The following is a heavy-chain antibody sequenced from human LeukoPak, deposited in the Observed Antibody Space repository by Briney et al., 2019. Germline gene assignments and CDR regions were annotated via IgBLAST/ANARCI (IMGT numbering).Heavy chain of an antibody. V-gene: IGHV3-30*02. D-gene: IGHD3-10*01. CDR1: GFTFSSYG. CDR3: ARGKNVLLWFGELLDLCWFDP. Sequence: GGSLRLSCAASGFTFSSYGMHWVRQAPGKGLEWVAFIRYDGGNKYYADSVKGRFTISRDNSKNTLYLQMNSLRADDTAVYYCARGKNVLLWFGELLDLCWFDPWGQGTLVTVSS. CDR2: IRYDGGNK. J-gene: IGHJ5*02.